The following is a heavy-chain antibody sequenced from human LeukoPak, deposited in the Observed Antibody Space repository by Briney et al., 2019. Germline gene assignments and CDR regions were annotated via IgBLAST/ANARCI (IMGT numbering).Heavy chain of an antibody. J-gene: IGHJ5*02. CDR3: ARHTLSSSWYINVVDP. Sequence: ASVKVSCKASGYTFTGYYMHWVRQAPGQGLEWMGWINPNSGGTNYAQKFQGRVTMTRDTSISTAYMELSRLRSDDTAVYYCARHTLSSSWYINVVDPWGQGTLVTVSS. CDR1: GYTFTGYY. V-gene: IGHV1-2*02. CDR2: INPNSGGT. D-gene: IGHD6-13*01.